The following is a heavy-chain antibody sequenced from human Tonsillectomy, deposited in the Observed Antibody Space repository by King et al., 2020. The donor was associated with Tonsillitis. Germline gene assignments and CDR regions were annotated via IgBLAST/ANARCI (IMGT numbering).Heavy chain of an antibody. Sequence: QLVQSGPEVKNPGASVKVSCKTSGYTFTSYGISWVRQAPGQGLEWMGWISTYRGYTNYAQRFEGRFTMTTDTSTSTGYMELTNLRSNDTAVYYCATDLRSGVRLGHWGQGTLVTVSA. V-gene: IGHV1-18*04. J-gene: IGHJ4*02. CDR3: ATDLRSGVRLGH. D-gene: IGHD2-8*02. CDR1: GYTFTSYG. CDR2: ISTYRGYT.